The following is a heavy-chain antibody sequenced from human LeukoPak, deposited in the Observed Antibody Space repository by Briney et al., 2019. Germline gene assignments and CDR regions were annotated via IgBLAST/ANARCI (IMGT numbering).Heavy chain of an antibody. V-gene: IGHV3-23*01. CDR3: AKDSRSLRYCFDF. Sequence: GGSLRLSCAASGFTFSSYAMTWVRQAPGKGLEWVSTISGSGGSTYYADSVKGRFTISRDNSKDTVYLQVNSLRAEDTAVYYCAKDSRSLRYCFDFSGQGTLVTVSS. CDR1: GFTFSSYA. CDR2: ISGSGGST. J-gene: IGHJ4*02.